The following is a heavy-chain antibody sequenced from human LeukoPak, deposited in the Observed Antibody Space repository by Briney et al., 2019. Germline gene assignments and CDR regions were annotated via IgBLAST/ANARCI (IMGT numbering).Heavy chain of an antibody. CDR1: GDSVSSNSAA. V-gene: IGHV6-1*01. D-gene: IGHD3-10*01. CDR2: TYYRSKWYN. Sequence: SQTLSLTCAISGDSVSSNSAAWNWIRQSPSRGLEWLGRTYYRSKWYNDYAVSVKSRITINPDTSKNQFSLQLNSVTPEDTAVYYCARAVTVGITMVRGVISHNWFDPWGQGTLVTVSS. CDR3: ARAVTVGITMVRGVISHNWFDP. J-gene: IGHJ5*02.